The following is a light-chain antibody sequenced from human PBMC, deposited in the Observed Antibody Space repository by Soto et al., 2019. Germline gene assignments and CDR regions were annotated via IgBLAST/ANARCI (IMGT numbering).Light chain of an antibody. CDR1: QSVSSN. Sequence: EIVMTQSPATLSVSPGERATLSCRASQSVSSNLVWYQQNPGQAPRLLIYGASTRATGIPARFSGSGSGTEFTLTISSLQSEDFAVYYCQQYNDWPRTFGQGTKVEIK. J-gene: IGKJ1*01. CDR2: GAS. CDR3: QQYNDWPRT. V-gene: IGKV3-15*01.